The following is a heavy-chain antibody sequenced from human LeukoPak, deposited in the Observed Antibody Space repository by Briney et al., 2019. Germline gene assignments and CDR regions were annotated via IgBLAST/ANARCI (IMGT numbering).Heavy chain of an antibody. CDR3: ARQVGFCSDSTCYFDY. J-gene: IGHJ4*02. Sequence: GGSLRLSCAASGFPFSSYVMRWVRQGPGKGLQWVSAISGSGDSTDYADSVKGRFTISRDNSKNILFLQMSSLRADDTAIYYCARQVGFCSDSTCYFDYWGQGTLVTVSS. CDR2: ISGSGDST. V-gene: IGHV3-23*01. D-gene: IGHD3-22*01. CDR1: GFPFSSYV.